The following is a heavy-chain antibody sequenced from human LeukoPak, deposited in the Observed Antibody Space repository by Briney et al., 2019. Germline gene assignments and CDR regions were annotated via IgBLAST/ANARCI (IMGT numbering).Heavy chain of an antibody. CDR1: GGSIRSDDYY. J-gene: IGHJ4*02. Sequence: SQTLSLTCTVSGGSIRSDDYYWRWIRQPPGKGLEWIGYIHHSGRTYYNPSLNSRVTVSVDTSKNQFSLKLSSVTAADTAVYYCARELGGYFDGYYFDYWGQGTLVTVSP. CDR3: ARELGGYFDGYYFDY. V-gene: IGHV4-30-4*08. D-gene: IGHD3-22*01. CDR2: IHHSGRT.